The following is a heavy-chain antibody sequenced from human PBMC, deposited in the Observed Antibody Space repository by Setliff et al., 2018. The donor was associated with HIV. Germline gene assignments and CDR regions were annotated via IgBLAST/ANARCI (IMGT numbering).Heavy chain of an antibody. V-gene: IGHV4-34*01. CDR1: GGSFSAYS. CDR3: ATRMGGSFDY. CDR2: ISDSGNT. Sequence: SETLSLTCAVYGGSFSAYSWSWIRQPPGKGLEWIGEISDSGNTNYNPSLKSRVTISVDMSKNQFSLKLSSVTAADTAVYYCATRMGGSFDYWGQGTLVTVSS. J-gene: IGHJ4*02. D-gene: IGHD2-15*01.